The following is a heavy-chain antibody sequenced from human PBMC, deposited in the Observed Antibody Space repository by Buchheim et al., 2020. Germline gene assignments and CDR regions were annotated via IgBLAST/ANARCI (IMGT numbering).Heavy chain of an antibody. Sequence: QVQLQESGPGLVKPSQTLSLTCTVSGGSISSGSYYWSWIRQPAGKGLEWIGRIYTSGSTNYNPSLKSRVTISVDTSKNQFSLKLSSVTAADTAVYYCARQGTYYDFWSGYLVGMDVWGQGTT. J-gene: IGHJ6*02. CDR1: GGSISSGSYY. CDR2: IYTSGST. V-gene: IGHV4-61*02. D-gene: IGHD3-3*01. CDR3: ARQGTYYDFWSGYLVGMDV.